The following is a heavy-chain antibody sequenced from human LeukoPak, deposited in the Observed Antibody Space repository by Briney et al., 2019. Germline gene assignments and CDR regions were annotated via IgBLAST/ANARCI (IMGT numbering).Heavy chain of an antibody. CDR1: GYTFTSYY. CDR3: ARDSGDYVWGSYRHDAFDI. J-gene: IGHJ3*02. Sequence: ASVKVSCKASGYTFTSYYMHWVRQAPGQGLEWMGIINPSGGSTSYAQKFQGRVTMTRDMSTSTVYMELSSLRSEDTAVYYCARDSGDYVWGSYRHDAFDIWGQGTMVTVSS. CDR2: INPSGGST. D-gene: IGHD3-16*02. V-gene: IGHV1-46*01.